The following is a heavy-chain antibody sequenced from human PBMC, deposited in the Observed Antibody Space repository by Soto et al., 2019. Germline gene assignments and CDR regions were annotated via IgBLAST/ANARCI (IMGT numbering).Heavy chain of an antibody. CDR2: TRNRANGYTT. Sequence: EVQLVESGGGLFQPGGSLRLSCAASGFTFSDHYMDWVRQAPAKGLEWVGRTRNRANGYTTEYAASVKGRFTISRDDSKNSLYLQMHSLKIEDTAVYYFARAFYGSGSYSLDYWGQGALVTVSS. D-gene: IGHD3-10*01. CDR1: GFTFSDHY. CDR3: ARAFYGSGSYSLDY. V-gene: IGHV3-72*01. J-gene: IGHJ4*02.